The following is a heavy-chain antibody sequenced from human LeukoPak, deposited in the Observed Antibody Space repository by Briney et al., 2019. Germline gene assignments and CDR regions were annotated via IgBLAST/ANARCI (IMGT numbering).Heavy chain of an antibody. J-gene: IGHJ6*02. Sequence: GGSLRLSCAASGFTFSTYDMHWVRHPAGKGLEWVSTIGADAETYYPGSVRGRFTITRDNAKNTLHLHMNSLRAGDTAVYFCARGNWAYYASGIYGMDVWGQGTTVTVSS. V-gene: IGHV3-13*01. CDR1: GFTFSTYD. D-gene: IGHD3-10*01. CDR3: ARGNWAYYASGIYGMDV. CDR2: IGADAET.